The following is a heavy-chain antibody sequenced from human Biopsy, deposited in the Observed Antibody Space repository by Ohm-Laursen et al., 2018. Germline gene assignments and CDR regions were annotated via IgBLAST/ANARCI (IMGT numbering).Heavy chain of an antibody. D-gene: IGHD1-1*01. CDR1: GYSLTELS. CDR2: FAPENGRI. J-gene: IGHJ4*02. Sequence: ATVKISCKASGYSLTELSMHWVRQAPGQGLEWMGGFAPENGRIVYSQKFQGRVTMTEDTSTSTAYMEVWRLRSDDTAVYYCAADINVWNVNYWGQGTQVIVSS. V-gene: IGHV1-24*01. CDR3: AADINVWNVNY.